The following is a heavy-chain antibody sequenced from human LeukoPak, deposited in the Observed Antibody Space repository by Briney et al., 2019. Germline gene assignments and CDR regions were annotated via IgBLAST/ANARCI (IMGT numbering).Heavy chain of an antibody. V-gene: IGHV1-18*01. CDR2: ISAYNGNT. Sequence: ASVKVSCKASGYTFTSYGISWVRQAPGQGLEWMGWISAYNGNTNYAQKLQGRVTMTTDTSTSTAYMELSSLRSEDTAVYYCARAPYCGGDCYPFDYWGQGTLVTVSS. CDR3: ARAPYCGGDCYPFDY. D-gene: IGHD2-21*02. J-gene: IGHJ4*02. CDR1: GYTFTSYG.